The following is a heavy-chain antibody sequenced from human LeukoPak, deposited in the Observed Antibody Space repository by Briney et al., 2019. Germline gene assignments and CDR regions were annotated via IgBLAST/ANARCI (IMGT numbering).Heavy chain of an antibody. CDR2: INWSGEIT. V-gene: IGHV3-9*01. CDR1: GFNFDDYA. CDR3: AKAYYYDSSGYYSLGAFDI. D-gene: IGHD3-22*01. J-gene: IGHJ3*02. Sequence: TGGSLRLSCAASGFNFDDYAIHWVRQAPGKGLEWVSAINWSGEITHYADSVKGRFTISRDNGKKSLYLQMNSLRAEDTALYYCAKAYYYDSSGYYSLGAFDIWGQGTMVTVSS.